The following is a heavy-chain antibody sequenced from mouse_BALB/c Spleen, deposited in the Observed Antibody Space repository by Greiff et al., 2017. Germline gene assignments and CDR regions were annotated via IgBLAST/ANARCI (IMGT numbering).Heavy chain of an antibody. D-gene: IGHD4-1*01. V-gene: IGHV5-12-1*01. Sequence: LMESGGGLVKPGGSLKLSCAASGFAFSSYDMSWVRQTPEKRLEWVAYISSGGGSTYYPDTVKGRFTISRDNAKNTLYLQMSSLKSEDTAMYYCARPLTGTEAWFAYWGQGTLVTVSA. CDR3: ARPLTGTEAWFAY. CDR1: GFAFSSYD. CDR2: ISSGGGST. J-gene: IGHJ3*01.